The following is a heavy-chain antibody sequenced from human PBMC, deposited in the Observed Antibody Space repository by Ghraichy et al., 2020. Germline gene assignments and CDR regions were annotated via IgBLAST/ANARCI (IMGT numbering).Heavy chain of an antibody. V-gene: IGHV3-7*03. CDR2: IEQNGAEK. J-gene: IGHJ4*02. CDR1: GFTFSHYW. CDR3: AKTIAALYD. D-gene: IGHD6-6*01. Sequence: GESLNISCAASGFTFSHYWMSWVRQAPGKGLEWVGNIEQNGAEKYYVDSVKGRFTISRDNAKSLLYLQMNSLRVEDTAIYYCAKTIAALYDWGQRTLVTVSS.